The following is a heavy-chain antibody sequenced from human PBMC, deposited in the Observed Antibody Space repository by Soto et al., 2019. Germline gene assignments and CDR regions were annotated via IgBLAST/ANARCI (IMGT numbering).Heavy chain of an antibody. J-gene: IGHJ6*03. CDR2: IYYSGST. CDR3: ARASNYYGSGSRGRNYYMDV. CDR1: GGSISSYY. D-gene: IGHD3-10*01. Sequence: KPSETLSLTCTVSGGSISSYYWSWIRQPPGKGLEWIGYIYYSGSTNYNPSLKSRVTISVDTSKNQFSLKLSSVTAADTAVYYCARASNYYGSGSRGRNYYMDVWGKGTTVTVSS. V-gene: IGHV4-59*01.